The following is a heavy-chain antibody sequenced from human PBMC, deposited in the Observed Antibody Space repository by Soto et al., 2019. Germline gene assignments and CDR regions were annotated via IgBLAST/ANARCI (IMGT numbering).Heavy chain of an antibody. J-gene: IGHJ6*02. V-gene: IGHV4-31*03. CDR3: ARDEAAAGIGGGYYYGMDV. Sequence: SETLSLTCTVSGGSISSGGYYWSWIRQHPGKGLEWIGYIYYSGSTYYNPSLKSRVTISVDTSKNQFSLKLSSVTAADTAVYYCARDEAAAGIGGGYYYGMDVWGQGTTVTVSS. CDR1: GGSISSGGYY. D-gene: IGHD6-13*01. CDR2: IYYSGST.